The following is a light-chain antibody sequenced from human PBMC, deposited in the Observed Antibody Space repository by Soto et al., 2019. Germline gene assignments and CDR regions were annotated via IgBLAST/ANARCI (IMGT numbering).Light chain of an antibody. CDR2: GAS. J-gene: IGKJ5*01. Sequence: EIVLTLSPVTLSLSPGERATLSCRASQGVRTYLAWYQVKPGQAPRLLIYGASRRASGVPARFSGSGSGTDFTLAISSLEPEDFALYYCQQRNTWPPITFGQGTRLEIK. CDR3: QQRNTWPPIT. V-gene: IGKV3-11*01. CDR1: QGVRTY.